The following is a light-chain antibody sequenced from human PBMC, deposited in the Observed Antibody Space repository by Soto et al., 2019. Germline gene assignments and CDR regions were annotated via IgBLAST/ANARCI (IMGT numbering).Light chain of an antibody. Sequence: QSVLTQPASVSGSPGQSITISCTGASSDVGAYNYVSWYQQHPGKAPKLVIYDVSSRPSGVSDRFSGSKSGNTASLTISGLQAEDEADYYCSSYTTNLTYVFGTGTKVTVL. V-gene: IGLV2-14*03. CDR2: DVS. CDR3: SSYTTNLTYV. CDR1: SSDVGAYNY. J-gene: IGLJ1*01.